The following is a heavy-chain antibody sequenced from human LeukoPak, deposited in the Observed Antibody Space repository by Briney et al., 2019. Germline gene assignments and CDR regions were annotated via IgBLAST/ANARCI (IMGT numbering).Heavy chain of an antibody. J-gene: IGHJ4*02. Sequence: PSETLSLTCAVYTGSISGYYWSWIRQPPGKGREWIGEINHSGSTNYNQCLTGRVTLSVDTSKDPFSLKLSSVAAADTAVYYCARSAAQYYFACWGQGTLVTVSS. CDR2: INHSGST. CDR1: TGSISGYY. D-gene: IGHD2-2*01. V-gene: IGHV4-34*01. CDR3: ARSAAQYYFAC.